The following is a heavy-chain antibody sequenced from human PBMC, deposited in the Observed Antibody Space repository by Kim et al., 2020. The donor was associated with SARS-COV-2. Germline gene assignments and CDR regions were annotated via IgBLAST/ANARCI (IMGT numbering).Heavy chain of an antibody. CDR3: AKSPRLDY. Sequence: WGSLRLSCAASGFTFSSYGMHWVRQAPGKGLEWVAVISYDGSNKYYADSVKGRFTISRDNSKNTLYLQMNSLRAEDTAVSYCAKSPRLDYWGQGTLVTVS. V-gene: IGHV3-30*18. CDR2: ISYDGSNK. J-gene: IGHJ4*02. D-gene: IGHD6-25*01. CDR1: GFTFSSYG.